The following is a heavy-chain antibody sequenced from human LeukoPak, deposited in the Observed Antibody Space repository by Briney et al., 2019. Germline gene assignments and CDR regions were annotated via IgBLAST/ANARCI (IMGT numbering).Heavy chain of an antibody. CDR1: GGSISSYY. D-gene: IGHD2-2*01. V-gene: IGHV4-59*08. CDR3: ARLGIGVVPSAMLGDHYFDY. CDR2: IYYSGST. Sequence: PSVTLSLTCTVSGGSISSYYWSWIRQPPGKGLEWIGYIYYSGSTNYNPSLKSRVTISVDTSKNQFSLKLTSVTAADTAVYYCARLGIGVVPSAMLGDHYFDYWGQGTQVTVSS. J-gene: IGHJ4*02.